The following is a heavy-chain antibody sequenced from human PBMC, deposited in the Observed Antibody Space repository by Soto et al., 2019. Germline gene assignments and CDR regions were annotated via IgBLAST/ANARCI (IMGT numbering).Heavy chain of an antibody. V-gene: IGHV3-23*01. CDR2: ISGTASRT. J-gene: IGHJ4*02. CDR1: GFTPTTTP. CDR3: APSFRYFDN. D-gene: IGHD3-9*01. Sequence: GGSRRLSCVGSGFTPTTTPLSWVRQPPGKGLEWVTTISGTASRTYYVDSVKGRFFISRDNSKNTVTLQMNNLTLDDTAVYYCAPSFRYFDNWGQGTRVTVSS.